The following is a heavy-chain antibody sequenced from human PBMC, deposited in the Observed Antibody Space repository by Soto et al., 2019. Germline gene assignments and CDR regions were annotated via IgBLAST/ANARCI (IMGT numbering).Heavy chain of an antibody. J-gene: IGHJ4*02. D-gene: IGHD3-22*01. CDR2: IGAYNGNT. V-gene: IGHV1-18*01. CDR1: GYTFTSYG. CDR3: ARDYRDSGYYYTFDY. Sequence: QVQLVQSGAEVKKPGASVKVSCKASGYTFTSYGISWVRQAPGQGLEWMGWIGAYNGNTNYAQKLQGRVTMTTDTATSTAYMELRSLRSDDTAVYYCARDYRDSGYYYTFDYWGQGTLVTVSS.